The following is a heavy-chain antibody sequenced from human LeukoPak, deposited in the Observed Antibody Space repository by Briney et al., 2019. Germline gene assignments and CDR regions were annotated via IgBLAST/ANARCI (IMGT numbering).Heavy chain of an antibody. CDR2: ISSSGSTI. Sequence: GGSLRLSCAASGFTFSDYYMSWIRQAPGKGLEWVSYISSSGSTIYYADSVKGRFTISRDNAKNSLYLKMNSLRAEDTAVYYCAREGRYCSSTSCYTAFDIWGQGTMVTVSS. CDR1: GFTFSDYY. J-gene: IGHJ3*02. D-gene: IGHD2-2*02. V-gene: IGHV3-11*01. CDR3: AREGRYCSSTSCYTAFDI.